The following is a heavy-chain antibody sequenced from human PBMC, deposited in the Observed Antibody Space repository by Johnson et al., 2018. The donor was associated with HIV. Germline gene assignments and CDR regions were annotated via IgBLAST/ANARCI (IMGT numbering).Heavy chain of an antibody. J-gene: IGHJ3*02. CDR1: GFTFTYYA. V-gene: IGHV3-23*04. CDR2: ISGSGGST. CDR3: AKAYSSSWYPVGMDDAFDI. D-gene: IGHD6-13*01. Sequence: EVQLVESGGGLKQPGGSLRLSCAASGFTFTYYAMSWVRQAPGKGLEWVSGISGSGGSTYYADSVKGRFTISRDNSKNTLYLQMNSLRAEDTAVYYCAKAYSSSWYPVGMDDAFDIWGQGTMVTVSS.